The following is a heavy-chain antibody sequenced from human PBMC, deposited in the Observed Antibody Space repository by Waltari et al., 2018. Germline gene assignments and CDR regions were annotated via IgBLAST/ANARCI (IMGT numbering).Heavy chain of an antibody. CDR1: GGSISSSNW. CDR2: IYHSGST. J-gene: IGHJ4*02. Sequence: QVQLQESGPGLVKPSGTLSLTCAVSGGSISSSNWWSWVRQPPGKGLEWFGEIYHSGSTNYNPSLKSRVTISVDKSKNQFSLKLSSVTAADTAVYYCARGTAMVLIRAAVTFDYWGQGTLVTVSS. V-gene: IGHV4-4*02. D-gene: IGHD6-25*01. CDR3: ARGTAMVLIRAAVTFDY.